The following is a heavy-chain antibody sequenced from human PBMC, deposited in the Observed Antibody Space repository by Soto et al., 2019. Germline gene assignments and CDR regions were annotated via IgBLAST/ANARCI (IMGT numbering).Heavy chain of an antibody. J-gene: IGHJ3*02. D-gene: IGHD1-7*01. Sequence: SETLSLTCTVSGGSISSYYWSWIRQPPGKGLEWIGYIYYSGSTNYNPSLKSRVTISVDTSKNQFSLKLSSVTAADTAVYYCARRGELRHHNDAFDIWGQGTMVTVSS. V-gene: IGHV4-59*08. CDR3: ARRGELRHHNDAFDI. CDR2: IYYSGST. CDR1: GGSISSYY.